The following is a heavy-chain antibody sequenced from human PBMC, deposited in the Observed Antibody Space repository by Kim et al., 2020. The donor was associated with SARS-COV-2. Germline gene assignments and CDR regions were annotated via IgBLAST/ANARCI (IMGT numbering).Heavy chain of an antibody. CDR3: ARDRRWLMQPTSD. V-gene: IGHV3-30*04. CDR1: GFIFSDYA. CDR2: ISYAGSNE. J-gene: IGHJ4*02. Sequence: GGSLRLSCAASGFIFSDYAMHWVRQAPGKGLEWVAVISYAGSNEYYVDSVKGRFTISRDNSKNTLFLQMNDLRPEDTAMYYCARDRRWLMQPTSDWGQGPLVIVSS. D-gene: IGHD6-19*01.